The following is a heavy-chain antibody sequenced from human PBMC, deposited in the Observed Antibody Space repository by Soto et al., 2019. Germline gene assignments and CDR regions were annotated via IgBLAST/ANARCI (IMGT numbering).Heavy chain of an antibody. D-gene: IGHD2-15*01. CDR3: ARGGEDCSGGSCYLWFDP. CDR2: MNPNSGNT. J-gene: IGHJ5*02. Sequence: GASVKVSCKASGYTFTSYDINWVRQATGQGLEWMGWMNPNSGNTGYALKFQGRVTMTRNTSISTAYMDLSSLRSEDTAVYYCARGGEDCSGGSCYLWFDPWGQGTLVTVSS. CDR1: GYTFTSYD. V-gene: IGHV1-8*01.